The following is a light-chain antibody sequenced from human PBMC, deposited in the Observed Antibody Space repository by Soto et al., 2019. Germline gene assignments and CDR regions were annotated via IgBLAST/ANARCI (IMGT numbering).Light chain of an antibody. CDR3: SSYAGSNFYV. V-gene: IGLV2-8*01. J-gene: IGLJ1*01. Sequence: VLTQPPSASGSPGQSVTISCTGTSSDVGGYNYVSWYQQHPGKAPKLMIYEVSKRPSGVPDRFSGSKSGNTASLTVSGLQAEDEADYYCSSYAGSNFYVFGTGTKVTV. CDR1: SSDVGGYNY. CDR2: EVS.